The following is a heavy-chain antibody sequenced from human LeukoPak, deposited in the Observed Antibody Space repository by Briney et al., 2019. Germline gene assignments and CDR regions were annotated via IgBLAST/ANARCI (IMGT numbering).Heavy chain of an antibody. Sequence: RPGGSLRLSCAASGFTFSSFWMSWVRQAPGKGLEWVANINQDGSGKYFVDSVKGRFTISRDNAKNSLYLQMNSLRAEDTAVYYCARGVSGEPWGQGTLVTVSS. CDR3: ARGVSGEP. J-gene: IGHJ5*02. CDR2: INQDGSGK. V-gene: IGHV3-7*01. D-gene: IGHD1-14*01. CDR1: GFTFSSFW.